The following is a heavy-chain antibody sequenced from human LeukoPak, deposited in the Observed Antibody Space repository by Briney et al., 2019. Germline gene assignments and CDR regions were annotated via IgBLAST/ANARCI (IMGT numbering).Heavy chain of an antibody. CDR1: GFTFSNYW. CDR3: ARKRPNYFDY. CDR2: INLDGSQK. V-gene: IGHV3-7*01. Sequence: GGSLRLSCAASGFTFSNYWMAWVRQAPGKGPEWVANINLDGSQKYYVDSVKGRFTIPRDNAENSLYLQMNSLRAEDTTLYYCARKRPNYFDYWGQGTLVTVSS. J-gene: IGHJ4*02.